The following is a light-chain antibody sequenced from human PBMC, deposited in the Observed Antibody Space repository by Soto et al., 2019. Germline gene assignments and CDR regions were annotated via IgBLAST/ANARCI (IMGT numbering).Light chain of an antibody. Sequence: GGRVTITCRASRDISSWLAWYQQKPGQAPNILVFAASTLQRGVPTRFSGRGSGTEFTLTIDSLQPEDFATYYCQQADSLPLTFGGGTKVDIK. CDR3: QQADSLPLT. CDR2: AAS. V-gene: IGKV1-12*01. J-gene: IGKJ4*01. CDR1: RDISSW.